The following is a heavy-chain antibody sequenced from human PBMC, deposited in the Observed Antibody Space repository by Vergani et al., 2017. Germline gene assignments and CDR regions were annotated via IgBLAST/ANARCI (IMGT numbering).Heavy chain of an antibody. CDR1: GFTLSNYD. J-gene: IGHJ4*02. CDR2: IQFDGSNQ. Sequence: QVQLVESGGGVVQRGGSLRLSCATSGFTLSNYDMQWIRQGPGKGLEFVAFIQFDGSNQYYADSVKGRFTLSRDFSKNTLYLQMNSLRTDDTATYYCAKHFRGWGIDYWGQGTKVIGSS. CDR3: AKHFRGWGIDY. D-gene: IGHD3-16*01. V-gene: IGHV3-30*02.